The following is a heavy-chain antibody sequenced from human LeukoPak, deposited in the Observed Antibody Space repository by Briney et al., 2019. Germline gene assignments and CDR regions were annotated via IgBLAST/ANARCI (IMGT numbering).Heavy chain of an antibody. Sequence: SVKVSCKASGYTFTSYDISWVRQAPGQGLEWMGGIIPIFGTANYAQKFQGRVTITTDESTSTAYMELSSLRSEDTAVYYCAREYYYGSGSSGLGFDYWGQGTLVTVSS. CDR1: GYTFTSYD. D-gene: IGHD3-10*01. CDR2: IIPIFGTA. V-gene: IGHV1-69*05. CDR3: AREYYYGSGSSGLGFDY. J-gene: IGHJ4*02.